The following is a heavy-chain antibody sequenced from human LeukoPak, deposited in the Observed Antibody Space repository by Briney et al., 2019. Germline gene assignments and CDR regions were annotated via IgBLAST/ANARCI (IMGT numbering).Heavy chain of an antibody. CDR2: ILYSGST. J-gene: IGHJ6*03. CDR1: GGPISSYY. D-gene: IGHD5-18*01. Sequence: SETLSLTCTVSGGPISSYYWSWIRQPPGKGLEWIGYILYSGSTNYNPSLKSRVTISVDTSKNQFSLRLSSVTAADTAVYYCAGGYIYGSTYYYMDVWGKGTTVTISS. CDR3: AGGYIYGSTYYYMDV. V-gene: IGHV4-59*01.